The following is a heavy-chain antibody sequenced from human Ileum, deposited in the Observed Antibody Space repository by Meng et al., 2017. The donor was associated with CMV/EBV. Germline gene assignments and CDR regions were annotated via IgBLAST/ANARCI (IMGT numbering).Heavy chain of an antibody. CDR2: IWFDGSTP. V-gene: IGHV3-33*01. J-gene: IGHJ5*02. D-gene: IGHD6-19*01. CDR1: GFTFSDYG. Sequence: SCAASGFTFSDYGFHWGRQAPGKGLGWVAIIWFDGSTPYYEDSVNGRFTISRDSSKNTVYLQMNSLRPEDTAVYYCARVESGWFSHHWGPGTLVTVSS. CDR3: ARVESGWFSHH.